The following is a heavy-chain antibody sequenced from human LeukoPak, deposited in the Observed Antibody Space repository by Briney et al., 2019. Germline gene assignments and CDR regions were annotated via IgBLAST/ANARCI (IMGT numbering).Heavy chain of an antibody. D-gene: IGHD6-19*01. CDR2: IYYSGST. J-gene: IGHJ4*02. V-gene: IGHV4-59*08. CDR1: GGSISSYY. CDR3: ARHEKSSGWYYDY. Sequence: SETLSLTGTVSGGSISSYYWSWIRQPPGKGLEWIGYIYYSGSTNYNPSLKSRVTISVDTSKNQFSLKLSSVTAADTAVYYCARHEKSSGWYYDYWGQGTLVTVSS.